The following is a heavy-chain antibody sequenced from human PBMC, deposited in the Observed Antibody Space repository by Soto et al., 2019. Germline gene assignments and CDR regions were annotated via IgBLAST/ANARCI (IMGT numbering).Heavy chain of an antibody. CDR1: GGSISSGGYY. CDR2: IYYSGST. D-gene: IGHD6-13*01. CDR3: ARGGWGAAAGVDY. J-gene: IGHJ4*02. V-gene: IGHV4-31*03. Sequence: QVQLQESGPGLVKPSQTLSLTCTVSGGSISSGGYYWSWIRQHPGKGLEWIGYIYYSGSTYYNPSLRSRVTISVDTSKNQFSLKLSSVTAADTAVYYCARGGWGAAAGVDYWGQGTLVTVSS.